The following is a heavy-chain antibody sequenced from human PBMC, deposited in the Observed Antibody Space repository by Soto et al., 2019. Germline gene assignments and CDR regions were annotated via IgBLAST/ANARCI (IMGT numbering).Heavy chain of an antibody. V-gene: IGHV4-4*02. J-gene: IGHJ4*02. CDR1: GGSISSNSW. CDR3: ASSPYDTTRSDY. D-gene: IGHD3-22*01. CDR2: VYHNGGT. Sequence: SETLSLTCAVSGGSISSNSWWNWVRQPPGKGLEWIGEVYHNGGTNYNPSLKSRVTISVDKSKNQFSLKLTSVTAADTAIYYCASSPYDTTRSDYWGQGTLVTVSS.